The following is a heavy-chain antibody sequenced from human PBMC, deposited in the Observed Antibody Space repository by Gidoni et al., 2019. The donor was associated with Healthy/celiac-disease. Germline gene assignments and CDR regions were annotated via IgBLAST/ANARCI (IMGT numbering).Heavy chain of an antibody. J-gene: IGHJ6*02. Sequence: QVQLQQCGAGLLTPSETLSITCAVYGGSFRGYYWSWIRQPPGTGLAWIGEINHSGSTNYTPSLKSRGTISVDTSKNQFSLKLSSVTAADTAVYYCARGVPLGYCSSTSCDTGGYYYYGMDVWGQGTTVTVSS. D-gene: IGHD2-2*02. CDR1: GGSFRGYY. V-gene: IGHV4-34*01. CDR3: ARGVPLGYCSSTSCDTGGYYYYGMDV. CDR2: INHSGST.